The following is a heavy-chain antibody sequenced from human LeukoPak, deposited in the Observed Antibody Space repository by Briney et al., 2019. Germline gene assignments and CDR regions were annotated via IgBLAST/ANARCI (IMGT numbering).Heavy chain of an antibody. CDR1: GGSISTFY. CDR2: IYYSGIT. J-gene: IGHJ4*02. D-gene: IGHD1-26*01. V-gene: IGHV4-59*08. Sequence: SETLSLTCTVSGGSISTFYWSWIRQPPGKGLEWIGYIYYSGITNYNPSLKSRVTISVDTSKNQFSLKLSSVTAADTAVYYCARQGSGSRTAFDYLGQGTLVTVSS. CDR3: ARQGSGSRTAFDY.